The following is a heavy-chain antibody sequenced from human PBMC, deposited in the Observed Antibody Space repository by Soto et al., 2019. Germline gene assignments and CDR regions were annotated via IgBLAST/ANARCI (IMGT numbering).Heavy chain of an antibody. J-gene: IGHJ3*02. V-gene: IGHV3-11*01. CDR3: ARSFAPGVGAVNI. D-gene: IGHD2-2*01. Sequence: GGSLRLSCTASELIISGFHMSWIRQAPGRGLEWLSYISGDGTIMYYADSVKGRFTISRDNTKNSLFLQLNSLRVDDTAIYYCARSFAPGVGAVNIWGQGTVVTVSS. CDR2: ISGDGTIM. CDR1: ELIISGFH.